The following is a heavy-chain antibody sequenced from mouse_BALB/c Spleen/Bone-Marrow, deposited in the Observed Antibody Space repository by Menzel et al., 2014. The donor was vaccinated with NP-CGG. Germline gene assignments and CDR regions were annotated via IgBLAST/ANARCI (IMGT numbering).Heavy chain of an antibody. Sequence: VQLQQSGTELVKPGASVKLSCKASGYTFTSYYMFWVKQGPGQGLEWIGEINPSNGGTVFNEKFKSKVTLTVDKSSSTAYIQLSGLTSEDSAVYYCIRSAGTGFAYWGQGTLVTAS. CDR2: INPSNGGT. J-gene: IGHJ3*01. CDR3: IRSAGTGFAY. CDR1: GYTFTSYY. V-gene: IGHV1-53*01. D-gene: IGHD3-3*01.